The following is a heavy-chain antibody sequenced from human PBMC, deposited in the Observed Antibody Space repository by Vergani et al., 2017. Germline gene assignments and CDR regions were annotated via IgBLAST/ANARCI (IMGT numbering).Heavy chain of an antibody. D-gene: IGHD4-17*01. CDR1: GGSISSYY. V-gene: IGHV4-59*08. CDR2: IYYSGST. Sequence: QVQLQESGPGLVKPSETLSLTCTVSGGSISSYYWSWIRQPPGKGLEWIGYIYYSGSTNYNPSLKSRVTISVDTSKNQLSLKLSSVTAADTAVYYLASGRHDDYVDYYYYYGMDVWGQGTTVTVSS. CDR3: ASGRHDDYVDYYYYYGMDV. J-gene: IGHJ6*02.